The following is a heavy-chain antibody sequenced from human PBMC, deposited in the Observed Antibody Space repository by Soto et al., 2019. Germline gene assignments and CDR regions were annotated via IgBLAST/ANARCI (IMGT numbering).Heavy chain of an antibody. CDR3: TRDLEDTAMVLPTHWFDP. D-gene: IGHD5-18*01. CDR2: IRSKAYGGTT. Sequence: PGGSLRLSCTASGFTFGDYAMSWFRQAPGKGLEWVGFIRSKAYGGTTEYAASVKGRFTISRDDSKSIAYLQMNSLKTEDTAVYYCTRDLEDTAMVLPTHWFDPWGQGTLVTVSS. CDR1: GFTFGDYA. V-gene: IGHV3-49*03. J-gene: IGHJ5*02.